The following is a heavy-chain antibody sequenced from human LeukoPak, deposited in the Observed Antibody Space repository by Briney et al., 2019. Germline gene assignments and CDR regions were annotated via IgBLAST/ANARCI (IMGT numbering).Heavy chain of an antibody. J-gene: IGHJ4*02. D-gene: IGHD2-2*01. CDR3: ATVFIVVVPAAVFDY. CDR2: FDPEDGET. Sequence: ASVKVSCKVSGYTLTELSMHWVRQAPGKGLEWMGGFDPEDGETIYAQKFQGRVTMTEDTSTDTAYMELSSLRSEDTAVYYCATVFIVVVPAAVFDYRGQGTLVTVSS. V-gene: IGHV1-24*01. CDR1: GYTLTELS.